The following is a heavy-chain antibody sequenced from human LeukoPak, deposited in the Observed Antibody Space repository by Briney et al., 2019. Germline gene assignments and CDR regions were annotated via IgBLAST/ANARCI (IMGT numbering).Heavy chain of an antibody. V-gene: IGHV4-39*01. J-gene: IGHJ5*02. D-gene: IGHD2-15*01. CDR2: IYYSGST. CDR3: ARAYCSGGSCYLRGRYNWFDP. CDR1: GGSTSSSSYY. Sequence: SETLSLTCTVSGGSTSSSSYYWGWIRQPPGKGLEWIGSIYYSGSTYYNPSLKSRVTISVDTSKNQFSLKLSSVTAADTAVYYCARAYCSGGSCYLRGRYNWFDPWGQGTLVTVSS.